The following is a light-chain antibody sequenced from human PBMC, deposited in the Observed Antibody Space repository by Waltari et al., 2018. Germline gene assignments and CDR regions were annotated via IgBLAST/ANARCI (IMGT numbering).Light chain of an antibody. CDR3: QQYKRYPYT. CDR1: QSISTW. V-gene: IGKV1-5*03. CDR2: MAS. Sequence: DIQKTQSPSTLSASVGDRVTITCRASQSISTWLAWYQQKPGKAPNLLIYMASSLESGVPSRFSGSGSGTEFTLSITSLQPDDFATYYCQQYKRYPYTFGQGTNLEIK. J-gene: IGKJ2*01.